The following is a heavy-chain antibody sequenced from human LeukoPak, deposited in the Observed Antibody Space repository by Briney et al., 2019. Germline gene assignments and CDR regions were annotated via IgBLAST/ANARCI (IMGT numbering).Heavy chain of an antibody. D-gene: IGHD1-26*01. CDR1: GYTFTSYG. CDR3: ARGSPGDY. CDR2: INSNTGNP. Sequence: ASVTVSCKASGYTFTSYGISWVRQAPGQGLEWKGWINSNTGNPTYAQGFTGRFVFSLDTSVSTAYLQISSLKAEDTAVYYCARGSPGDYWGQGTLVTVSS. J-gene: IGHJ4*02. V-gene: IGHV7-4-1*02.